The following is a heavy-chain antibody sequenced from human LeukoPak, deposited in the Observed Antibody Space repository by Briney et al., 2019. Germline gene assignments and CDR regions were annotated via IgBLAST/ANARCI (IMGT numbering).Heavy chain of an antibody. D-gene: IGHD3-10*01. J-gene: IGHJ5*02. Sequence: SETLSLTCTVSGGSISSSSYYWGWIRQPPGKGLEWIGSIYYSGSTHYNPSLKSRVTISVDTSKNQFSLKLSSVTAADTAVYYCARDLASLYYGSGSYYDWFDPWGQGTLVTVSS. CDR3: ARDLASLYYGSGSYYDWFDP. CDR2: IYYSGST. CDR1: GGSISSSSYY. V-gene: IGHV4-39*02.